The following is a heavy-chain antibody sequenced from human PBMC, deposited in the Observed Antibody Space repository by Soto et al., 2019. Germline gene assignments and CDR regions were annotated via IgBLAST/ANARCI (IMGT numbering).Heavy chain of an antibody. Sequence: SVKVSCKTSGYTFTYYFIHLVRQAPGQWLEWMGIISLYHHSTSYAQKFQGRLTVTNDTSTTTVYMELSSLTSEDTAVYWCARELYSCGGDCPYYMDYWGQGTLVTVSS. CDR1: GYTFTYYF. CDR2: ISLYHHST. CDR3: ARELYSCGGDCPYYMDY. J-gene: IGHJ4*02. D-gene: IGHD2-21*02. V-gene: IGHV1-46*01.